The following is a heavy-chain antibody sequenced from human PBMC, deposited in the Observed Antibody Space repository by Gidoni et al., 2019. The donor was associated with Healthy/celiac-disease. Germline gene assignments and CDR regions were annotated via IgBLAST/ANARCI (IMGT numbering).Heavy chain of an antibody. CDR2: IYYSGST. J-gene: IGHJ5*02. Sequence: QVQLQESGPGLVKPSETLSLTCTVPGGSVSSGSYYWSWIRQPPGKGLEWIGYIYYSGSTNYNPSLKSRVTISVDTSKNQFSLKLSSVTAADTAVYYCARTLRVRWFDPWGQGTLVTVSS. D-gene: IGHD3-10*01. CDR3: ARTLRVRWFDP. V-gene: IGHV4-61*01. CDR1: GGSVSSGSYY.